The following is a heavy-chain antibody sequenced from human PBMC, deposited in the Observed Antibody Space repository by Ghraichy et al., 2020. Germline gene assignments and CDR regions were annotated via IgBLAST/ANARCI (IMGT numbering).Heavy chain of an antibody. D-gene: IGHD6-19*01. CDR3: AGESGVAGTVFEY. J-gene: IGHJ4*01. CDR1: GYTFTGYY. Sequence: ASVKVSCKASGYTFTGYYMHWVRQAPGQGLEWMGWIYPNSGGTNYAQKFQGRVTMTRDTSINTAYMELSRLRSDDTAVYCCAGESGVAGTVFEYWGHGTLVTVSS. CDR2: IYPNSGGT. V-gene: IGHV1-2*02.